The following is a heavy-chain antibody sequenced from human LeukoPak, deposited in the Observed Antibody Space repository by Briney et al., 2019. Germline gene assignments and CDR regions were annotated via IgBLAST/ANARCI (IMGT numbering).Heavy chain of an antibody. Sequence: GGSLRLSYEASGFTFSSYWMHWVRQAPGKGLVWVSRINSDGSSTSYADSVKGRFTISRDNAKNTLYLQMNSLRAEDTAVYYCASHGVVVPAANTIDYWGQGTLVTVSS. J-gene: IGHJ4*02. V-gene: IGHV3-74*01. CDR3: ASHGVVVPAANTIDY. CDR2: INSDGSST. D-gene: IGHD2-2*01. CDR1: GFTFSSYW.